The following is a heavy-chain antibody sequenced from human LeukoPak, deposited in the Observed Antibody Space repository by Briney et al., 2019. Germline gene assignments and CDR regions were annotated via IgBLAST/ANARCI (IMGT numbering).Heavy chain of an antibody. CDR1: GFTFSSYA. D-gene: IGHD3-3*01. Sequence: PGGSLRLSCAASGFTFSSYAMSWVRQAPGKGLEWVSAISGSGGSTYYADSVKGRFTISRDSSKNTLYLQMNSLRAEDTAVYYCAKPRAYDFWSGYSIAVSYYFDYWGQGTLVTVSS. CDR2: ISGSGGST. V-gene: IGHV3-23*01. J-gene: IGHJ4*02. CDR3: AKPRAYDFWSGYSIAVSYYFDY.